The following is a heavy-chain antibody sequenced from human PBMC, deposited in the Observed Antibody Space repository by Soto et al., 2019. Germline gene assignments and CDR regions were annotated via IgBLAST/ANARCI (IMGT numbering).Heavy chain of an antibody. V-gene: IGHV3-23*01. CDR3: TEDGGSPCLFHR. J-gene: IGHJ5*02. CDR1: GFTFSSYA. D-gene: IGHD3-10*01. Sequence: GGSLRLSCTASGFTFSSYAMSWVRQAPGKGLEWVSAISGSGNYTYYADFVTGRFTVSRDNSRNTLYLQMNGLRGEDTAIYYCTEDGGSPCLFHRWGRRSLVIVSS. CDR2: ISGSGNYT.